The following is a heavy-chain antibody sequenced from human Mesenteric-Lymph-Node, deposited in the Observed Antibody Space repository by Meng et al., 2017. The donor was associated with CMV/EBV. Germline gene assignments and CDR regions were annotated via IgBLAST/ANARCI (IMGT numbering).Heavy chain of an antibody. D-gene: IGHD2-2*02. CDR3: ARGRCGTSCYTFDF. CDR2: IKQEGSEK. Sequence: GESLKISCAASGFTFSSYGMRWVRQAPGKGLEWVANIKQEGSEKYYVDSVKGRFTISRDNAKNSLYLQVNSLRAEDTAVYYCARGRCGTSCYTFDFWGQGTLVTVSS. V-gene: IGHV3-7*04. CDR1: GFTFSSYG. J-gene: IGHJ4*02.